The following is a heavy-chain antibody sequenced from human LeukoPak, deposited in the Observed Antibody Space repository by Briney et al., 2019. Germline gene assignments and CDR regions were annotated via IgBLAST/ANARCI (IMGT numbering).Heavy chain of an antibody. Sequence: GGSLRLSCAASGFTFDDYAMHWVRQAPGKGLEWVAVISYDGSNKYYADSVKGRFTISRDNSKNTLYLQMNSLRAEDTAVYYCARGPEHGYCSGGSCYGGSWFDPWGQGTLVTVSS. CDR3: ARGPEHGYCSGGSCYGGSWFDP. V-gene: IGHV3-30-3*01. CDR2: ISYDGSNK. J-gene: IGHJ5*02. CDR1: GFTFDDYA. D-gene: IGHD2-15*01.